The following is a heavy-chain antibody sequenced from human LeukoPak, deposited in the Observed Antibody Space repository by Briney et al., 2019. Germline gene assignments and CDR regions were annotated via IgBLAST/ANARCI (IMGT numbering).Heavy chain of an antibody. J-gene: IGHJ5*02. CDR2: ISSSSYI. CDR1: GFTFSSYS. D-gene: IGHD6-13*01. V-gene: IGHV3-21*01. CDR3: ARGGSSSSRFDP. Sequence: KTGGSLRLSCAASGFTFSSYSMNWVRQAPGKGLEWVSSISSSSYIYYADSVKGRFTISRDNAKNSLYLQMNSLRAEDTAVYYCARGGSSSSRFDPWGQGTLVTVSS.